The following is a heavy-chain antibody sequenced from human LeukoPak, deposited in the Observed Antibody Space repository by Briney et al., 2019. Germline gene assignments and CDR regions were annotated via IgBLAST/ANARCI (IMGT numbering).Heavy chain of an antibody. CDR1: GFTFSSYG. CDR3: AKDDGHIGPSWFDP. V-gene: IGHV3-30*18. Sequence: GGSLRLSCAASGFTFSSYGMHWVRQAPGKGLEWVAVISYDGSNKYYADSVKGRFTISRDNSKNTLYLQMNSLRAEDTAVYYCAKDDGHIGPSWFDPWGQGTLVTVSS. J-gene: IGHJ5*02. CDR2: ISYDGSNK. D-gene: IGHD2-21*01.